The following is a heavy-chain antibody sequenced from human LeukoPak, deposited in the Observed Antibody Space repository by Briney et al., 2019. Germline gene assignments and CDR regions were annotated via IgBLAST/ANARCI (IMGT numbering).Heavy chain of an antibody. V-gene: IGHV1-2*02. J-gene: IGHJ4*02. Sequence: ASVKVSCKASGYTFTGYYMHWLRQAPGQGLEWMGWINPDSGGTNYAQRFQGRVTMTRDTSTSTAYMELSRLRSDDTAVYYCAILMGNFDYWGQGTLVTVSS. D-gene: IGHD7-27*01. CDR3: AILMGNFDY. CDR1: GYTFTGYY. CDR2: INPDSGGT.